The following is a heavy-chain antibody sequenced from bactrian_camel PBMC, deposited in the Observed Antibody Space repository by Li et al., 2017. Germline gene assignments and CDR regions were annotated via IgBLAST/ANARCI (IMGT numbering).Heavy chain of an antibody. CDR2: INSGGTNA. CDR3: ASAAYHSNWARLEKRYYSY. V-gene: IGHV3S1*01. J-gene: IGHJ4*01. D-gene: IGHD6*01. Sequence: HVQLVESGGGSVQAGGSLRLSCAMSLNLDSRYCLGWIRQVPGKGLEWVSAINSGGTNAYYADSVKGRFTISRDNAKNTHYLQMNSLKPEDSAMYYCASAAYHSNWARLEKRYYSYWGQGTQVTVS. CDR1: LNLDSRYC.